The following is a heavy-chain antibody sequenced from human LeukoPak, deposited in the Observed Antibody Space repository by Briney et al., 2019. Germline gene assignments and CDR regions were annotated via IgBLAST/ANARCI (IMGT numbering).Heavy chain of an antibody. Sequence: PSETLSLTCTASDGAINSDFWTWIRQPPGKGLEWIVYIRYSGRTSYNPSLKSRVSISIDASKNLFSLKLRSVTTADTAIYYCARIPDVSGWPFDYWGQGTLVTVSS. CDR3: ARIPDVSGWPFDY. CDR2: IRYSGRT. V-gene: IGHV4-59*01. J-gene: IGHJ4*02. CDR1: DGAINSDF. D-gene: IGHD6-19*01.